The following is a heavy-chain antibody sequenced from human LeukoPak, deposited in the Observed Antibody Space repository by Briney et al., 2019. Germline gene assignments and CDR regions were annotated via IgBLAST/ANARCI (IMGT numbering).Heavy chain of an antibody. J-gene: IGHJ4*02. CDR3: ARDVAAADY. Sequence: PGGSLRLSCAASGFTFSSYSMNWVRQAPGKGLEWVSYISSSSSTIYYAASVKGRFTISRDNAKNSLYLQMNSLRAEDTAVYYCARDVAAADYWGQGTLVTVSS. CDR1: GFTFSSYS. D-gene: IGHD6-13*01. CDR2: ISSSSSTI. V-gene: IGHV3-48*01.